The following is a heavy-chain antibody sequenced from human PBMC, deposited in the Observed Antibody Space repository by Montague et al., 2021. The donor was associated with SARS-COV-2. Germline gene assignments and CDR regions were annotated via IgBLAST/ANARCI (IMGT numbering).Heavy chain of an antibody. CDR2: ISYSGST. CDR1: GGSISSYY. Sequence: SETLSLTSTVSGGSISSYYWSWIRQPPGKGLEWIGYISYSGSTNYNPSLKSRVTISVDTSKNQFSLKLISATAADTAVYYCARVVSRCLRYDYYFADWGQGTLVTVSS. J-gene: IGHJ4*02. V-gene: IGHV4-59*01. D-gene: IGHD5-24*01. CDR3: ARVVSRCLRYDYYFAD.